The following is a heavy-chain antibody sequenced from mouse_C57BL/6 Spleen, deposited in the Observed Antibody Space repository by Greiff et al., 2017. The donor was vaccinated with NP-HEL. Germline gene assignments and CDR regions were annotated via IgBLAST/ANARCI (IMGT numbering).Heavy chain of an antibody. J-gene: IGHJ2*01. CDR2: IYPGSGST. Sequence: QVQLKQPGAELVKPGASVKMSCKASGYTFTSYWITWVKQRPGQGLEWIGDIYPGSGSTNYNEKFKSKATLTVDTSSSTAYMQLSSLTSEDSAVYYCARSPYYYGPFDYWGQGTTLTVSS. CDR1: GYTFTSYW. CDR3: ARSPYYYGPFDY. D-gene: IGHD1-1*01. V-gene: IGHV1-55*01.